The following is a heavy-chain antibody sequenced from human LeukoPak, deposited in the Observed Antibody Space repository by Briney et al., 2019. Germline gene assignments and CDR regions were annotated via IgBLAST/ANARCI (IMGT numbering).Heavy chain of an antibody. CDR3: ARDISGWYGGSDY. CDR1: GFTVSSKY. J-gene: IGHJ4*02. V-gene: IGHV3-66*01. CDR2: IYSGGST. Sequence: GGSLSLSCAASGFTVSSKYMSWVRQAPGKGLEWVSVIYSGGSTYYADSVKGRFTISRDNSKNTLYLQMNSLIAEDTAVYYCARDISGWYGGSDYWGQGTLVTVSS. D-gene: IGHD6-19*01.